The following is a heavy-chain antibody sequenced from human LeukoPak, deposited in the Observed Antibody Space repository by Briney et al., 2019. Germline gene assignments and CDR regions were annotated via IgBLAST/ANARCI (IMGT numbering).Heavy chain of an antibody. CDR3: ARDLRRADFWSGYYTPDAFDI. Sequence: PGGSLRLSCAASGFTLSSYAMSWVRQAPGKGLEWVSAISGSGGSTYYADSVKGRFTISRDNAKNSLYLQMNSLRAEDTAVYYCARDLRRADFWSGYYTPDAFDIWGQGTMVTVSS. CDR2: ISGSGGST. J-gene: IGHJ3*02. V-gene: IGHV3-23*01. CDR1: GFTLSSYA. D-gene: IGHD3-3*01.